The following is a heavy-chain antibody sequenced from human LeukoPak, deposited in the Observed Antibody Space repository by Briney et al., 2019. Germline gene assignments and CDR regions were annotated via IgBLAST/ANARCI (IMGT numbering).Heavy chain of an antibody. D-gene: IGHD6-13*01. Sequence: SETLSLTRAVSGFSISNGYYWGWIRQPPGKGLEWIGSIYHSGSTYYSPSLTSRVTISIDTSKNQFSLKLSSVTAADTAVYYCARLPYSSNWYYFDYWGQGALVTVSS. J-gene: IGHJ4*02. V-gene: IGHV4-38-2*01. CDR2: IYHSGST. CDR3: ARLPYSSNWYYFDY. CDR1: GFSISNGYY.